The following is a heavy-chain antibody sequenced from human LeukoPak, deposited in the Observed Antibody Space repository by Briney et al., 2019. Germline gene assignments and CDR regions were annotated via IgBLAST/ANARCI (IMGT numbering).Heavy chain of an antibody. Sequence: ASVKVSCKASGYTSTGYYMHWVRQAPGQGLEWMGWINPNSGGTNYAQKFQGRVTMTRDTSISTAYMELSRLRSDDTAVYYCAISCSGGSCYSEGNYYMDVWGKGTTVTVSS. J-gene: IGHJ6*03. CDR3: AISCSGGSCYSEGNYYMDV. CDR2: INPNSGGT. CDR1: GYTSTGYY. D-gene: IGHD2-15*01. V-gene: IGHV1-2*02.